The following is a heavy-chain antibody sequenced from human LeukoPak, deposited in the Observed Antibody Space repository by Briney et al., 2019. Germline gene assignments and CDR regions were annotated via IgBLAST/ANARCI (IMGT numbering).Heavy chain of an antibody. Sequence: GGSLRLSCAASGFTFSSYSMNWVRQAPGKGLEWVSSISSSSGYIYYADSVKGRFTISRDNAKNSLYLQMNSPRAEDTAVYYCAREAYYDYVWGSYRFLSWFDPWGQGTLVTVSS. CDR2: ISSSSGYI. V-gene: IGHV3-21*01. CDR3: AREAYYDYVWGSYRFLSWFDP. J-gene: IGHJ5*02. D-gene: IGHD3-16*02. CDR1: GFTFSSYS.